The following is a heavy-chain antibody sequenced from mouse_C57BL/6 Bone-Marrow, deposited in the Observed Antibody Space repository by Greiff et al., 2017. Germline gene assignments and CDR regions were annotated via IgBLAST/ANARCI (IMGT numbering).Heavy chain of an antibody. V-gene: IGHV5-6*01. Sequence: EVQLVESGGDLVKPGGSLKLSCAASGFTFSSYGMSWVRQTPDKRLEWVATISSGGSYTYYPDSVKGRFTISRDNAKNTLYLQMSSLKSEDTAMYYCARQNYYYGSRGDAMDYWGQGTSVTVSS. CDR2: ISSGGSYT. CDR1: GFTFSSYG. J-gene: IGHJ4*01. CDR3: ARQNYYYGSRGDAMDY. D-gene: IGHD1-1*01.